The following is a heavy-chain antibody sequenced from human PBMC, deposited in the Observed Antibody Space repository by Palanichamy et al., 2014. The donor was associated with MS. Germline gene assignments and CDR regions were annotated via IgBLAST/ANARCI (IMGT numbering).Heavy chain of an antibody. D-gene: IGHD6-6*01. CDR2: INPSGGST. Sequence: QVQLVQSGAEVKKPGASVKVSCKASGYTFTSYNMHWVRQAPGQGLEWMGIINPSGGSTSYAQKFQGRVTMTRDTSTSIFYMELSSLRSEDTAVYYCAREVVARPGGYFDYWGQGTLVTVSS. V-gene: IGHV1-46*01. CDR1: GYTFTSYN. J-gene: IGHJ4*02. CDR3: AREVVARPGGYFDY.